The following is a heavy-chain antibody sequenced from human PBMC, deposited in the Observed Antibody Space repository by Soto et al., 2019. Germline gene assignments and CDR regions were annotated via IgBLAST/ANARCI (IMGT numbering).Heavy chain of an antibody. CDR3: ARDSRYCDWLSPGGVDY. D-gene: IGHD3-9*01. V-gene: IGHV1-46*03. CDR2: INPSGGST. CDR1: GYTFTSYY. J-gene: IGHJ4*02. Sequence: QVQLVQSGAEVKKPGASVKVSCKASGYTFTSYYMHWVRQPPGQGLEWMGIINPSGGSTSYAENFQGGVTMTRDTSTCRFYMKLSSLGSKYTAAYYWARDSRYCDWLSPGGVDYWGRRALVSVST.